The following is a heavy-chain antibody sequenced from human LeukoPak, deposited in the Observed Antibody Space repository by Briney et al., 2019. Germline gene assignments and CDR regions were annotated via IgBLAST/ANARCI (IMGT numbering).Heavy chain of an antibody. CDR2: IYYGGST. D-gene: IGHD3-10*01. CDR1: GGSISSGGYN. CDR3: ARDGGYGSGSYYMAY. J-gene: IGHJ4*02. Sequence: SETLSLTCTVSGGSISSGGYNWNWIRQHPGKGLEWIGYIYYGGSTSYNPSLKSRVIISIDRSKNQFSLKLSSVTAADSAVYYCARDGGYGSGSYYMAYWGQGTLVTVSS. V-gene: IGHV4-31*03.